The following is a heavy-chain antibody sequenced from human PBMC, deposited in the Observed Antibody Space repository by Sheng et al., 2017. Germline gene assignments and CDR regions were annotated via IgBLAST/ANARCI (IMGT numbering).Heavy chain of an antibody. Sequence: QVQLVESGGGVVQPGGSLRLSCAASGFTFSSYGMHWVRQAPGKGLEWVAFIRYDGSNKYYADSVKGRFTISRDNSKNTLYLQMNSLRAEDTAVYYCAKAVAVGEWYYYYYYMDVWGKGTTVTVSS. CDR1: GFTFSSYG. CDR3: AKAVAVGEWYYYYYYMDV. J-gene: IGHJ6*03. D-gene: IGHD3-3*01. CDR2: IRYDGSNK. V-gene: IGHV3-30*02.